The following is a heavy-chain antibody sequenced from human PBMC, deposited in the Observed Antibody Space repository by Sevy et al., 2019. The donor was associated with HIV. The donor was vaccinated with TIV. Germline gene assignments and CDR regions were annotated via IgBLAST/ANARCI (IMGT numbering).Heavy chain of an antibody. Sequence: ASVKVSCKASGYTFTDYYMHWVRQAPGQGLEWMGRINPNSGDTNFVQKFQGRVTMTRDTSISTAYMELSRLTSDDTAVYYCARDPVAPNPAGMDVWGQGTTVTFSS. CDR2: INPNSGDT. J-gene: IGHJ6*02. CDR3: ARDPVAPNPAGMDV. V-gene: IGHV1-2*06. CDR1: GYTFTDYY. D-gene: IGHD5-12*01.